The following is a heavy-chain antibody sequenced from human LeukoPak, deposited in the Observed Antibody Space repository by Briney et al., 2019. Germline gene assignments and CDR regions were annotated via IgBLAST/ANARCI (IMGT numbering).Heavy chain of an antibody. CDR3: ARDSDPKTFDP. J-gene: IGHJ5*02. Sequence: GGSLRLSCAASGFTFSNYAITWVRQAPGKGLEWVSGISGAGGSTYYTDSVKGRFTISRDNSKNTLYLQMNSLRSEDTAVYYCARDSDPKTFDPWGQGTLVTVPS. CDR2: ISGAGGST. CDR1: GFTFSNYA. V-gene: IGHV3-23*01.